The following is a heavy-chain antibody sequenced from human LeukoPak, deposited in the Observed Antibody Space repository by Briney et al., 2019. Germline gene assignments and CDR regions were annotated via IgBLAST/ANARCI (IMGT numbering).Heavy chain of an antibody. J-gene: IGHJ4*02. CDR3: AIGGDSSTSCYRCFNY. CDR2: IYPDDSDT. Sequence: GESLKISCEGSGYSFANYWIGWVRQMPGKGLEWMGVIYPDDSDTRYSPSFQGQVTISADKSIGTAYLQWSSLKASDTAMYYCAIGGDSSTSCYRCFNYWGQGTLVTVSS. CDR1: GYSFANYW. D-gene: IGHD2-2*01. V-gene: IGHV5-51*01.